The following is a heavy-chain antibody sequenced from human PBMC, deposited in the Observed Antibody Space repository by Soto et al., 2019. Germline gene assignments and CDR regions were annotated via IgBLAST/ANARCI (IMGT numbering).Heavy chain of an antibody. CDR2: VYSSGST. D-gene: IGHD2-21*01. V-gene: IGHV4-59*01. J-gene: IGHJ5*02. CDR3: ARRAVVAVTGSLDNWLDP. Sequence: PSATLSLTCTVSGDSITSYNWNWLRQPPGKALEWIGYVYSSGSTNYNPSLKSRVTISVDTSRNQFSLKVNSVTAADTAVYYCARRAVVAVTGSLDNWLDPWGQGILVTVSS. CDR1: GDSITSYN.